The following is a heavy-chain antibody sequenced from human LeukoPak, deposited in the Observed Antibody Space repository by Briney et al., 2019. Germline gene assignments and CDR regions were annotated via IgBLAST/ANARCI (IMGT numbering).Heavy chain of an antibody. Sequence: GASVKVSCKVSGDTLTELSMHWVGQAPAKGLEWMGGFDTEDGEKIYAQKFQGRVTMTRNTSISTAYMELSSLRSEDTAVYYCARSGQRLWVIGVVAGYYSYGMDVWGQGTTVTVSS. CDR1: GDTLTELS. J-gene: IGHJ6*02. CDR2: FDTEDGEK. D-gene: IGHD2-15*01. V-gene: IGHV1-24*01. CDR3: ARSGQRLWVIGVVAGYYSYGMDV.